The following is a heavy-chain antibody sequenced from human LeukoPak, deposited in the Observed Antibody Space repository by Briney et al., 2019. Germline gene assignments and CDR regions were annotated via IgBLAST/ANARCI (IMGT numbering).Heavy chain of an antibody. V-gene: IGHV4-59*01. CDR2: IYYSGST. D-gene: IGHD6-13*01. CDR1: GGSISSYY. CDR3: ARTSSTLAPYYYGMDV. J-gene: IGHJ6*02. Sequence: SETLSLTCTVSGGSISSYYWSWIRQPPGKGLERIGYIYYSGSTNYNPSLKSRVTISVDTSKNQFSLKLSSVTAADTAVYYCARTSSTLAPYYYGMDVWGQGTTVTVSS.